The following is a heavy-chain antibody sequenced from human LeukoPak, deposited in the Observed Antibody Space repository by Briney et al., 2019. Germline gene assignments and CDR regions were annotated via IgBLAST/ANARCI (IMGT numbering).Heavy chain of an antibody. CDR2: ISGSGGST. CDR1: GFTFSSYA. D-gene: IGHD5-18*01. Sequence: GGSLRLSCAASGFTFSSYAMSWVRQAPGKGLEWVLAISGSGGSTYYADSVKGRFTISRDNSKNTLYLQMNSLRAEDTAVYYCASRDTAMVAFDYWGQGTLVTVSS. V-gene: IGHV3-23*01. J-gene: IGHJ4*02. CDR3: ASRDTAMVAFDY.